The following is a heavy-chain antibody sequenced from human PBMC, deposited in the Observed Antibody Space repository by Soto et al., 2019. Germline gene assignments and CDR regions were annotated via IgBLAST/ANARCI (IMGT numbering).Heavy chain of an antibody. CDR1: GGIFSSYA. J-gene: IGHJ6*02. Sequence: ASVKVSCKASGGIFSSYAISWVRQAPGQGLEWMGGIIPIFGTTNYAQKFQGRVTITADESTSTAYMDLSSLRSEDTAVYYCASGPFGVATYYYYYGMDVWGQGTTVTVSS. V-gene: IGHV1-69*13. CDR3: ASGPFGVATYYYYYGMDV. CDR2: IIPIFGTT. D-gene: IGHD3-3*01.